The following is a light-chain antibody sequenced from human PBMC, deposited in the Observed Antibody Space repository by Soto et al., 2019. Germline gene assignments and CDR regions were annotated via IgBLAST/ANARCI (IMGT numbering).Light chain of an antibody. V-gene: IGLV2-14*03. J-gene: IGLJ2*01. CDR3: SSYTSSTSLV. CDR1: SSDIVYSF. Sequence: QSALTQPASVSGSPGQSITISCTGSSSDIVYSFVSWYQQHPGKAPKLIIYGVINRPSGVSNRFSGSKSDNTASLTISGLQAEDEADYYCSSYTSSTSLVFGGGTKLT. CDR2: GVI.